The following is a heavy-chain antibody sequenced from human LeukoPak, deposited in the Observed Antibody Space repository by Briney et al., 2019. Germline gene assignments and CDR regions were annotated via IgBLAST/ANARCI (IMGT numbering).Heavy chain of an antibody. CDR3: AKDINYRHIVVVIREFGAFDI. Sequence: GGSLRLSCAASGFTFNTFSMNWVRQAPGKGLEWVAFIRYDGSNKYYADSVKGRFTISRDNSKNTLYLQMNSLRAEDTAVYYCAKDINYRHIVVVIREFGAFDIWGQGTMVTVSS. V-gene: IGHV3-30*02. J-gene: IGHJ3*02. CDR1: GFTFNTFS. D-gene: IGHD2-21*01. CDR2: IRYDGSNK.